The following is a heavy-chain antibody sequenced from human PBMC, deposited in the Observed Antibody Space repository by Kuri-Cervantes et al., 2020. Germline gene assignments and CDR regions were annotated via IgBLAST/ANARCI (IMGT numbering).Heavy chain of an antibody. CDR2: IYWNDDR. J-gene: IGHJ4*02. D-gene: IGHD3-22*01. V-gene: IGHV2-5*01. CDR3: AHVRNYDIYDY. Sequence: SGPTLVKPTQTLTLTCTFSGFSLSTSGVGVGWIRQPPGKALEWLALIYWNDDRRYSPSLKSRLTITKDTSKNQVVLTMTNMDPVDTATYYCAHVRNYDIYDYWGQGTLVTVSS. CDR1: GFSLSTSGVG.